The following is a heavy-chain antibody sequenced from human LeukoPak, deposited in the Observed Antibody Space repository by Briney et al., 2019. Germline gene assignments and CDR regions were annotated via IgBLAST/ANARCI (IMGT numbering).Heavy chain of an antibody. CDR2: INHSGST. Sequence: PSETLSLTCAVYGGSFSGYYWSWIRQPPGKGLEWIGDINHSGSTNYNPSLKSRVTISVDTSKNQFSLKLSSVTAADTAVYYCARGLIYCSSTSCYANWFDPWGQGTLVTVSS. D-gene: IGHD2-2*01. V-gene: IGHV4-34*01. CDR1: GGSFSGYY. CDR3: ARGLIYCSSTSCYANWFDP. J-gene: IGHJ5*02.